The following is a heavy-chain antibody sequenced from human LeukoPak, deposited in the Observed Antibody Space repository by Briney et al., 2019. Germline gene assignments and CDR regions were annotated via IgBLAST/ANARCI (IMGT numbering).Heavy chain of an antibody. V-gene: IGHV3-11*06. Sequence: GGSLRLFCAASGFTFSDYYMSWIRQAPGKGLEWVSYISSSSSYTNYADSVKGRFTISRDNAKNSLYLQMNSLRAEDTAVYYCARDWEYQYFDYWGQGTLVTVSS. CDR3: ARDWEYQYFDY. J-gene: IGHJ4*02. D-gene: IGHD2-2*01. CDR1: GFTFSDYY. CDR2: ISSSSSYT.